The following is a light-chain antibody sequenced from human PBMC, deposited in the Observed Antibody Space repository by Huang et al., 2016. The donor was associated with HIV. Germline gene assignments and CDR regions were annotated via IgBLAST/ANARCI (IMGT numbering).Light chain of an antibody. J-gene: IGKJ2*01. CDR1: QGIGNS. V-gene: IGKV3-15*01. CDR3: QQYHEWPRT. Sequence: RVLTQSPGTLSVSPGERATLSCRTRQGIGNSLAWYQLRPGQAPRLLLDESSIRASNLPARFSGGGSEIDFTLTISGLQSEDSAIYYCQQYHEWPRTFGQGTKVEIK. CDR2: ESS.